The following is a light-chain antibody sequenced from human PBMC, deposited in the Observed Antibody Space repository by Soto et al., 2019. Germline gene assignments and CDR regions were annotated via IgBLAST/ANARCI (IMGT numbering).Light chain of an antibody. CDR1: HGISRW. Sequence: DIQMTQSPSTLSASVRDRVTITCRASHGISRWLAWYQQKPGRAPQLLVYESSILESGVASSFSGSGSGTEFTLTISSLQPSDFATYYCQQSNSKSWPVGQGTRVEI. CDR3: QQSNSKSWP. J-gene: IGKJ1*01. CDR2: ESS. V-gene: IGKV1-5*01.